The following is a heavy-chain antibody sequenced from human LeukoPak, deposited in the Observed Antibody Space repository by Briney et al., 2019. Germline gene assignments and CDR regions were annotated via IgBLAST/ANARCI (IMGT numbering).Heavy chain of an antibody. CDR1: GYSFTSYG. J-gene: IGHJ6*02. CDR2: ITVYNGNT. CDR3: ARVCSGGSCYSGYYGMDV. V-gene: IGHV1-18*01. D-gene: IGHD2-15*01. Sequence: GESLKISCKGSGYSFTSYGISWVRPAPGQGLEWMGWITVYNGNTNYAQKLQGRVTMTTDTSTSTAYMELRSLRSDDTAVYYCARVCSGGSCYSGYYGMDVWGQGTTVTVSS.